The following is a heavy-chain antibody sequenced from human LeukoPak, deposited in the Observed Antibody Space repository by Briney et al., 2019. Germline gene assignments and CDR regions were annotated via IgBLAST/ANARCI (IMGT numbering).Heavy chain of an antibody. V-gene: IGHV3-30*03. Sequence: GGSLRPSCAASGFTFSSYGMHWVRQAPGKGLEWVAVISYDGSNKYYADSVKGRFTISRDSSKNTLYLQMNSLRAEDTAVYYCARGRKIQLPRFDYWGQGTLVTVSS. CDR2: ISYDGSNK. D-gene: IGHD5-18*01. CDR3: ARGRKIQLPRFDY. CDR1: GFTFSSYG. J-gene: IGHJ4*02.